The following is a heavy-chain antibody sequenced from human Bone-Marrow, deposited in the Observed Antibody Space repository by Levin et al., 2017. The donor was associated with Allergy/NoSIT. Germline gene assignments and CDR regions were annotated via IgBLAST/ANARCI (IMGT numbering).Heavy chain of an antibody. CDR1: GFAFSNYW. Sequence: GGSLRLSCAASGFAFSNYWMHWVRQAPGKGLVWVSRINRGGTSTTYADSVKGRFTFSRDNAKNTLYLQMNSLRAEDTAVYYCARDPFAYNFGSGSYLDYWGQGTLVSVSS. V-gene: IGHV3-74*01. CDR2: INRGGTST. D-gene: IGHD3-10*01. CDR3: ARDPFAYNFGSGSYLDY. J-gene: IGHJ4*02.